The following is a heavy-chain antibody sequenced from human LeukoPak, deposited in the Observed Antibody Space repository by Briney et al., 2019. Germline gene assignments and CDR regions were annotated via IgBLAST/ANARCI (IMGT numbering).Heavy chain of an antibody. CDR3: AREVGIAVASEFDY. V-gene: IGHV4-38-2*02. CDR1: GGSISSGYY. CDR2: IYHSGST. Sequence: SETLSLTCTVSGGSISSGYYWGWIRQPPGKGLEWIGSIYHSGSTYYNPSLKSRVTISVDTSKNQFSLKLSSVTAADTAVYYCAREVGIAVASEFDYWGQGTLVTVSS. J-gene: IGHJ4*02. D-gene: IGHD6-19*01.